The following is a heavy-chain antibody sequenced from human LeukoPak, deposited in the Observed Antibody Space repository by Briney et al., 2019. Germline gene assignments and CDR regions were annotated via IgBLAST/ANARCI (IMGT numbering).Heavy chain of an antibody. CDR2: INHNGNVN. Sequence: GGSLRLSCAASGFTFSSYWMNWARQAPGKGLEWVASINHNGNVNYYVDSVKGRFTISKDNAKNSLYLQMNSLRAEDTAIYYCTTDTWYSAGHWGQGTLVTVSS. CDR3: TTDTWYSAGH. CDR1: GFTFSSYW. J-gene: IGHJ4*02. D-gene: IGHD2-15*01. V-gene: IGHV3-7*03.